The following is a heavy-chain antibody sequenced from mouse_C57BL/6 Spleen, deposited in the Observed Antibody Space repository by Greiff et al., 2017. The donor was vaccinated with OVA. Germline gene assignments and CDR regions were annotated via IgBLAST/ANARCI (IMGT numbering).Heavy chain of an antibody. CDR2: IYPGDGDT. CDR3: ARESLTTVVAYYVDY. CDR1: GYAFSSSW. Sequence: QVQLQQSGPELVKPGASVKISCKASGYAFSSSWMNWVKQRPGKGLEWIGRIYPGDGDTNYNGKFKGKATLTADKSSSTAYMQLSSLTSEDSAVYFCARESLTTVVAYYVDYWGQGTTLTVSS. D-gene: IGHD1-1*01. J-gene: IGHJ2*01. V-gene: IGHV1-82*01.